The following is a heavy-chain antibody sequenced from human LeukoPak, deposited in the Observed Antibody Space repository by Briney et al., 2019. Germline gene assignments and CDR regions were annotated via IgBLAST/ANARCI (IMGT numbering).Heavy chain of an antibody. CDR1: GASISSDTKF. CDR2: ISSSGRT. J-gene: IGHJ5*02. CDR3: SRGAGPPWFDP. D-gene: IGHD6-19*01. Sequence: SETLSLTCTVSGASISSDTKFWSWIRQPAGNGLEWIGRISSSGRTDYNPSLKSRVTISLDTSKNQFSMRLNSVTAADTAVYFCSRGAGPPWFDPWGQGILVSVSS. V-gene: IGHV4-61*02.